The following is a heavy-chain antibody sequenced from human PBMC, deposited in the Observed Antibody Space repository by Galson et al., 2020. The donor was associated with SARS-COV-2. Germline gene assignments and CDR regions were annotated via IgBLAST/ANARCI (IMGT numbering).Heavy chain of an antibody. CDR2: IYPGDSDT. Sequence: GESLKISCKGSGYSFTSYWIGWVRQMPGKGLEWMGIIYPGDSDTRYSPSFQGQVTISADKSISTAYLQWSSLKASDTAMYYCARHLRGIAAAGHYWYFDLWGRGTLVTVSS. D-gene: IGHD6-13*01. J-gene: IGHJ2*01. CDR3: ARHLRGIAAAGHYWYFDL. CDR1: GYSFTSYW. V-gene: IGHV5-51*01.